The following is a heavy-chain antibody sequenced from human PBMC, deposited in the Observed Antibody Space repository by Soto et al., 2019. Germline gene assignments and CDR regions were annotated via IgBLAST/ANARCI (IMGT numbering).Heavy chain of an antibody. CDR3: ARDWTAVAGRYYYGMDV. D-gene: IGHD6-19*01. CDR1: GGTFSSYA. J-gene: IGHJ6*02. Sequence: QVQLVQSGAEVKKPGSSVKVSCKASGGTFSSYAISWVRQAPGQGLEWMGGIIPIFGTANYAQKFQGRVTLTADESTSTAYMELSSLRSEDTAVYYCARDWTAVAGRYYYGMDVWGQGTTVTVSS. V-gene: IGHV1-69*12. CDR2: IIPIFGTA.